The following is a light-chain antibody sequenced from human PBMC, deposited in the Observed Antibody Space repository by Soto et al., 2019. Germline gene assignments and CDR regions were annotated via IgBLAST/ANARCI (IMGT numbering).Light chain of an antibody. CDR1: QSVSSNY. CDR2: DAS. V-gene: IGKV3-11*01. CDR3: QQRSNWPPT. J-gene: IGKJ5*01. Sequence: EIVLTQSPGTLSLSPVERATLSCMASQSVSSNYLAWYQQKPGQAPRLLIYDASNRVTGIPARFRGSGSGTDFTLTISSLEPEDFAVYYCQQRSNWPPTFGQGTRLEIK.